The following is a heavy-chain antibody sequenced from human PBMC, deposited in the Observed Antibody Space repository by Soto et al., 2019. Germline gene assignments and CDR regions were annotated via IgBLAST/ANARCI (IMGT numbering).Heavy chain of an antibody. CDR3: AGSSADPTLKASSF. CDR2: VSLGGGA. Sequence: QVQLQESGPVLVKPSETLSLSCAVSGVSITSTDWWSWVSQPPGKGLPWIGEVSLGGGANYNPSLRSRVTISVDNSKNQFSLTLNSVTAAVTAVYFCAGSSADPTLKASSFWGQGTLVTVSS. CDR1: GVSITSTDW. V-gene: IGHV4-4*02. D-gene: IGHD6-6*01. J-gene: IGHJ4*02.